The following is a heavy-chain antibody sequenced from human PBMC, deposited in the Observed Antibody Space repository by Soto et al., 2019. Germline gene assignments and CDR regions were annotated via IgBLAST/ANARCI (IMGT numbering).Heavy chain of an antibody. Sequence: GGSLRLSCAASGFTFSSYGMHWVRQAPGKGLEWVAVIWYDGSNKYYADSVKGRFTVSRDNSKNTLYLQMNSLRAEDTAVYYCARDLEELRLSSSFDYWGQGTLVTVSS. CDR2: IWYDGSNK. J-gene: IGHJ4*02. D-gene: IGHD6-6*01. CDR3: ARDLEELRLSSSFDY. V-gene: IGHV3-33*01. CDR1: GFTFSSYG.